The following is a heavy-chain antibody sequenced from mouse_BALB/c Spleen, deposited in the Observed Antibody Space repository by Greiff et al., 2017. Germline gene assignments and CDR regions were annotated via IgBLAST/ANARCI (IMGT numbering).Heavy chain of an antibody. CDR3: ARGGAPAWFAY. Sequence: EVKVVESGGGLVKPGGSLKLSCAASGFTFSSYAMSWVRQTPEKRLEWVASISSGGSTYYPDSVKGRFTISRDNARNILYLQMSSLRSEDTAMYYCARGGAPAWFAYWGQGTLVTVSA. J-gene: IGHJ3*01. CDR2: ISSGGST. CDR1: GFTFSSYA. V-gene: IGHV5-6-5*01.